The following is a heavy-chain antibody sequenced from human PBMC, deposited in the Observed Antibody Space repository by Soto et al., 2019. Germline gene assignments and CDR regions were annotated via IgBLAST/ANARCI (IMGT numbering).Heavy chain of an antibody. CDR2: INANSGGA. CDR3: ARLQIEVAGTN. Sequence: ASVKVSCKASGYTFSDYYMHWVRQAPGQGLEWMGWINANSGGATYAQKFQGRVTMTRDTSISTAYMELSRLSSDDTAIYYCARLQIEVAGTNWGQGTLVTVSS. CDR1: GYTFSDYY. J-gene: IGHJ4*02. V-gene: IGHV1-2*02. D-gene: IGHD6-19*01.